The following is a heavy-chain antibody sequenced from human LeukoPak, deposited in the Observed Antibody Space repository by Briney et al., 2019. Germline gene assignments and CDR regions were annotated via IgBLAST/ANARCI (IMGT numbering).Heavy chain of an antibody. J-gene: IGHJ3*02. Sequence: GASVKVSCKASGYTFTGYFMHWVRQAPGQGLEWMGGIIPIFYTPNYAQKFQGRVTITADESTSTAYMELSSLRSEDTAVYYCARESYYDNRAEVDAFDIWGQGTMVTVSS. CDR2: IIPIFYTP. D-gene: IGHD3-22*01. V-gene: IGHV1-69*13. CDR1: GYTFTGYF. CDR3: ARESYYDNRAEVDAFDI.